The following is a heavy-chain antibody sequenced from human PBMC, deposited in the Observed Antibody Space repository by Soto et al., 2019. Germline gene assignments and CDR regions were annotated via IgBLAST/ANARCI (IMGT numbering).Heavy chain of an antibody. CDR3: ARHRRYSGYDRDAPNWFDP. V-gene: IGHV4-39*01. D-gene: IGHD5-12*01. CDR2: IYYSGST. J-gene: IGHJ5*02. CDR1: GGSISSSSYY. Sequence: PSETLSLTCTVSGGSISSSSYYWGWIRQPPGKGLEWIGSIYYSGSTYYNPSLKSRVTISVDTSKNQFSLKLSSVTAADTAVYYCARHRRYSGYDRDAPNWFDPWGQGTLVT.